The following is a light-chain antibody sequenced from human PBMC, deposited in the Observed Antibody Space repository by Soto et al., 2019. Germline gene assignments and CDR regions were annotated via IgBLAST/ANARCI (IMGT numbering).Light chain of an antibody. CDR3: QQYVTSSPRT. V-gene: IGKV3-20*01. Sequence: IVLTQSPATLSLSPGKRATLSCRASQSVSSSYLAWYQQKPGQAPRLLIYDASNRATGIPDRFSGSGSGTDFTLTISRLEPEDFAVYYCQQYVTSSPRTFGQGTKVDIK. J-gene: IGKJ1*01. CDR2: DAS. CDR1: QSVSSSY.